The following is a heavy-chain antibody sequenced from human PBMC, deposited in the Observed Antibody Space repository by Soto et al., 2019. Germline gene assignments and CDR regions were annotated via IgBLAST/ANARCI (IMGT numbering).Heavy chain of an antibody. Sequence: EVQLVESGGGLIQPGGSLRLSCAASGFTFSGYWMHWVRQAPGKGLEWVSRIKSDGSGTTYADSVKGRFSISRDNAKNTVYLQMDSLRVEDTAVYYCGRNAIFVRVVPAEYWGQGTPVTVSS. J-gene: IGHJ4*02. CDR2: IKSDGSGT. CDR1: GFTFSGYW. CDR3: GRNAIFVRVVPAEY. V-gene: IGHV3-74*03. D-gene: IGHD3-10*02.